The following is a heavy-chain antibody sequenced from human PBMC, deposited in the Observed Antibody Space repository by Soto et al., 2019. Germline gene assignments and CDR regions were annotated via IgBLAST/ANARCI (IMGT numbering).Heavy chain of an antibody. V-gene: IGHV4-59*01. CDR2: IYYSGST. Sequence: PSETLSLTCTVSGGSISSYYWSWIRQPPGKGLEWIGYIYYSGSTNYNPSLKSRVTISVDTSKNQFSLKLSSVTAADTAVYYCARENRVVAANPYYYYYYGMDVWGQGTTVTVSS. CDR3: ARENRVVAANPYYYYYYGMDV. CDR1: GGSISSYY. J-gene: IGHJ6*02. D-gene: IGHD3-22*01.